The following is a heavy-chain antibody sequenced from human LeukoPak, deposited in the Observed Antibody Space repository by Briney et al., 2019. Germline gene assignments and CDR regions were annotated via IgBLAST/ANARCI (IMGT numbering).Heavy chain of an antibody. Sequence: SETLSLTCTVSGGSISTYYWSWVRQPAGEGLEWIGHVYTSGSTYNPSLTSRVTMSVDTSKNQFSLKLNSGTAADTAVYYGGRRRYSSGLDYWGQGILVTLSS. D-gene: IGHD6-19*01. CDR2: VYTSGST. V-gene: IGHV4-4*07. J-gene: IGHJ4*02. CDR1: GGSISTYY. CDR3: GRRRYSSGLDY.